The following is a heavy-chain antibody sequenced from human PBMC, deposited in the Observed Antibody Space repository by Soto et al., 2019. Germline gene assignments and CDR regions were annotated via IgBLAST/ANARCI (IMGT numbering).Heavy chain of an antibody. CDR2: ISWDGGST. Sequence: PGGSLRLSCAASGFTFDDYTMHWVRQAPGKGLEWVSLISWDGGSTYYADSVKGRFTISRDNSKNSLYLQMNSLRTEDTALYHCAKDNQGNGYSSYAPDYWGQGTLVTVSS. CDR1: GFTFDDYT. V-gene: IGHV3-43*01. D-gene: IGHD5-12*01. CDR3: AKDNQGNGYSSYAPDY. J-gene: IGHJ4*02.